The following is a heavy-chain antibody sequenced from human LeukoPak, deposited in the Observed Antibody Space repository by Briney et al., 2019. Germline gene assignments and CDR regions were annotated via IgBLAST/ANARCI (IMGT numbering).Heavy chain of an antibody. D-gene: IGHD3-10*01. CDR1: GGSFSGYY. Sequence: SETLSLTCAVYGGSFSGYYWSWIRQPPGKGPEWMGEINHSGSTNYNPSLKSRVTISVDTSKNQFSLNLSSVTAADTAVYYCARDHRASMVRGVILNWFDPWGQGTLVTVSS. CDR2: INHSGST. V-gene: IGHV4-34*01. CDR3: ARDHRASMVRGVILNWFDP. J-gene: IGHJ5*02.